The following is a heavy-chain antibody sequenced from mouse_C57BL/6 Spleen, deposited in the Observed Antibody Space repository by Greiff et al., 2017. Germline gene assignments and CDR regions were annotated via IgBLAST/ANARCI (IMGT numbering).Heavy chain of an antibody. CDR3: TTGAQAWAMDY. Sequence: EVQGVESGAELVRPGASVKLSCTASGFNIKDDYMHWVKQRPEQGLEWIGWIDPENGDTEYASKFQGKATITADTSSNTAYLQLSSLTSEDTAVYYCTTGAQAWAMDYWGQGTSVTVSS. CDR1: GFNIKDDY. CDR2: IDPENGDT. J-gene: IGHJ4*01. D-gene: IGHD3-2*02. V-gene: IGHV14-4*01.